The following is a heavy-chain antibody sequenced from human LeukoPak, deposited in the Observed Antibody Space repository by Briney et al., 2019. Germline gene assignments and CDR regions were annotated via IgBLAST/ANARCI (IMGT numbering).Heavy chain of an antibody. V-gene: IGHV3-21*01. CDR3: ARDMVRGVNYWYFDL. CDR2: ISSSSSYI. J-gene: IGHJ2*01. Sequence: PGGSLRLSCAASGFTFRSYSMNWVRQAPGKGLEWVSSISSSSSYIYYADSVKGRFTISRDNAKNSLYLQMNSLRAEDTAVYYCARDMVRGVNYWYFDLWGRGTLVTVSS. D-gene: IGHD3-10*01. CDR1: GFTFRSYS.